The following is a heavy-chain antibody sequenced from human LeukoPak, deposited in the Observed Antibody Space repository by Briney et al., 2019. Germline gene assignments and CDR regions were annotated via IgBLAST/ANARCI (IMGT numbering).Heavy chain of an antibody. V-gene: IGHV3-21*04. Sequence: PGGSLRLSCAAPGFTFSSYSMNWVRQAPGKGLEWVSSISSSSYIYYTDSVKGRFTISRDNAKNTLYLQRNSLGAEETAVYYFERDRGGRHAFDIWGQETMVTVSS. CDR1: GFTFSSYS. CDR3: ERDRGGRHAFDI. CDR2: ISSSSYI. J-gene: IGHJ3*02.